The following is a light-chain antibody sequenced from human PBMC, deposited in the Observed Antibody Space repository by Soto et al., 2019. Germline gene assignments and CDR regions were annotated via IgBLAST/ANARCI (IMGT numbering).Light chain of an antibody. CDR1: SSDVGGYNY. CDR3: GSYAGSYTFDV. V-gene: IGLV2-11*01. J-gene: IGLJ2*01. Sequence: QSALTQPRSVSGSPGQSVTISCTGTSSDVGGYNYVSWYQQHPGKAPKLMIYDVSKRPSGVPDRFSGSKSGNTASLTISGLQAEDEADYYCGSYAGSYTFDVFGGGTKLTVL. CDR2: DVS.